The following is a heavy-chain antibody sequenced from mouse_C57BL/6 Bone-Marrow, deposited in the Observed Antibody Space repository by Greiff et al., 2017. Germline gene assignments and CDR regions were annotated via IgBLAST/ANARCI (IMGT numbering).Heavy chain of an antibody. D-gene: IGHD4-1*02. Sequence: VQLQQSGAELVRPGASVKMSCTAFGFNFTAYPIEWMKQNHGKSLEWIGNFHPYNDDTKYTAKFKGKAKLTVEKSSSTVYLELSRLTSDDSAVYYCATTGPRDYWGQGTTLTVSS. CDR3: ATTGPRDY. V-gene: IGHV1-47*01. CDR1: GFNFTAYP. CDR2: FHPYNDDT. J-gene: IGHJ2*01.